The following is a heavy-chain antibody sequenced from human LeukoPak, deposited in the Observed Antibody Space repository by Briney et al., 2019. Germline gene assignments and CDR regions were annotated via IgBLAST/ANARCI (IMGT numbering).Heavy chain of an antibody. CDR1: GGSISSYY. CDR3: ASQMGTGRWSFDS. D-gene: IGHD4-23*01. CDR2: IYYSGST. Sequence: SETLSLTCTVSGGSISSYYWSWIRQPPGKGLEWIGYIYYSGSTNYNPSLKSRVTISVDTSKNQFSLKLSSVSAADTALYYCASQMGTGRWSFDSWGQGILVTVST. J-gene: IGHJ4*02. V-gene: IGHV4-59*08.